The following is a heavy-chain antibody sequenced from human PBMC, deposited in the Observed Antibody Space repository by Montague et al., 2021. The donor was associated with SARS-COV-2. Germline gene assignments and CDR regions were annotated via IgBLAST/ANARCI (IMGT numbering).Heavy chain of an antibody. CDR2: INHSGST. Sequence: SETLSLTCAVYGGSFSGYYWSWIRQPPGKGLEWIGEINHSGSTNYNPSHKSRVTISVDTSKNQFSLKLSSVTAADTAVYYCARENGYYFDYWGQGTLVTVSS. CDR3: ARENGYYFDY. V-gene: IGHV4-34*01. CDR1: GGSFSGYY. D-gene: IGHD2-8*01. J-gene: IGHJ4*02.